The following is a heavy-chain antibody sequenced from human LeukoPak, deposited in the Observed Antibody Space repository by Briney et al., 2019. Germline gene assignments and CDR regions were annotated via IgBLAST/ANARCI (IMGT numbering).Heavy chain of an antibody. V-gene: IGHV3-53*01. CDR3: ARVGTGTSGYFDY. J-gene: IGHJ4*02. D-gene: IGHD2-8*01. CDR1: SFIVSSNY. Sequence: GGSLRLSCAASSFIVSSNYMSWVRQAPGKGLGWVSIIYSGGSTYYADSVKGRFTISRENSKNTVYLQMNSLRGEDTAMYYCARVGTGTSGYFDYWGQGALVTVSS. CDR2: IYSGGST.